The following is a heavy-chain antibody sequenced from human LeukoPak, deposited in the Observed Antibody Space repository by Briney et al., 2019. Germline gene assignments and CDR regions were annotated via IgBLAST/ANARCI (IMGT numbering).Heavy chain of an antibody. J-gene: IGHJ4*02. CDR1: GGPISSSSYY. CDR3: ATLGYCSGGSCRYFDY. D-gene: IGHD2-15*01. Sequence: PSETLSLTCTVCGGPISSSSYYWGWIRQPPGKGLEWIGRIYYSGSTYYNPSLKSRITISVDTSKNQFSLKLSSVTAADTAVYYCATLGYCSGGSCRYFDYWGQGTLVTVSS. V-gene: IGHV4-39*01. CDR2: IYYSGST.